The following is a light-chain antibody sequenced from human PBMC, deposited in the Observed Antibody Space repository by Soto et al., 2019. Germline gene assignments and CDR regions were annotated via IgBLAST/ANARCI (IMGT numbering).Light chain of an antibody. CDR3: AAWDDSLNGWV. J-gene: IGLJ3*02. Sequence: QSALTQPPSASGSPGQSVTISCTGTVSDVGGYNYVSWYQQHPGKAPKLMIYEVTKRPSGVPDRFSGSKSGNTASLTVSGLQAEDEADYYCAAWDDSLNGWVFGGRTKLTVL. CDR2: EVT. CDR1: VSDVGGYNY. V-gene: IGLV2-8*01.